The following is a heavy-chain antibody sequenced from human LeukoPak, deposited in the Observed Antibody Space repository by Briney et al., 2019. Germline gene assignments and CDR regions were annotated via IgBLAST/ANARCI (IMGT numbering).Heavy chain of an antibody. J-gene: IGHJ5*02. CDR3: ATGSRWIDP. V-gene: IGHV1-46*01. CDR1: GYTFTSYY. D-gene: IGHD1-14*01. CDR2: INPSDGRT. Sequence: WASVKVSCKASGYTFTSYYMHWVRQAPGQGLEWMGIINPSDGRTTYAQNFQGRVTMTRDTSTSTVYMELSSLRSEDTAVYYCATGSRWIDPWGQGTLVTVSS.